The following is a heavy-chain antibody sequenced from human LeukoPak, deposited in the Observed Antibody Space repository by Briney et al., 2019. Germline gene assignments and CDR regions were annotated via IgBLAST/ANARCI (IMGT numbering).Heavy chain of an antibody. D-gene: IGHD4-23*01. CDR3: ARDLSDGGAFDI. CDR1: GYTFTSYD. Sequence: ASVKVSCKASGYTFTSYDINWVRQATGQGLEWMGWMNPNSGNTGYAQKFQGRVTMTRNTSISTAYMELSSLRSEDTAVYYCARDLSDGGAFDIWGQGTMVTVSS. J-gene: IGHJ3*02. CDR2: MNPNSGNT. V-gene: IGHV1-8*02.